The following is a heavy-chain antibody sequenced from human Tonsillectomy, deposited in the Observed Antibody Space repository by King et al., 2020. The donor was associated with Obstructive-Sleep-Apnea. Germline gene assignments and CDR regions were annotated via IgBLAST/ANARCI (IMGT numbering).Heavy chain of an antibody. J-gene: IGHJ4*02. D-gene: IGHD5-18*01. V-gene: IGHV3-23*04. Sequence: DVQLVESGGGLVQPGGSLRLFCAASGFTFNSYAMSWVRQAPGKGLECVSAMSGCGGSIYYADSVKGRFNISRDNSKNTLYLQMNSLRAEDTAVYYCAKDPDTAMVNGDYWGQGTLVTVSS. CDR3: AKDPDTAMVNGDY. CDR2: MSGCGGSI. CDR1: GFTFNSYA.